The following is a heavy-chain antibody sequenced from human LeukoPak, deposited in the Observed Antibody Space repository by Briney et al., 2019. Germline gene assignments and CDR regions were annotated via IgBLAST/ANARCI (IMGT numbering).Heavy chain of an antibody. J-gene: IGHJ3*02. Sequence: GGSLRLSCAASRFTFSSYTMSWVRQAPGKGLEWVSYISSSGSTIYYADSVKGRFTISRDNAKNSLYLQMNSLRAEDTAVYYCARAPVVIKGGRAFDIWGQGTMVTVSS. CDR2: ISSSGSTI. V-gene: IGHV3-48*04. CDR1: RFTFSSYT. CDR3: ARAPVVIKGGRAFDI. D-gene: IGHD3-22*01.